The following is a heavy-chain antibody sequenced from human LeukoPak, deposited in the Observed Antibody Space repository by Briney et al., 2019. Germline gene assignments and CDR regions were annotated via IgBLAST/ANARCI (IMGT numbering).Heavy chain of an antibody. V-gene: IGHV1-46*01. CDR3: VREYEGGSFGY. CDR1: GYTFTNYY. J-gene: IGHJ4*02. Sequence: GASVKVSCKASGYTFTNYYMHWMRQAPGQGLEWMGIIIPSGGSTGYAQKFQGRLTMTRDTSTSTVYMDLSSLRSDDTAVYYCVREYEGGSFGYWGQGTPVTVPS. D-gene: IGHD5-12*01. CDR2: IIPSGGST.